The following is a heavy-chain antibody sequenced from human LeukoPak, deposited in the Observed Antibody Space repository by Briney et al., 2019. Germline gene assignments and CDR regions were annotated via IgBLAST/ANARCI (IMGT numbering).Heavy chain of an antibody. CDR1: GFTFSTYA. V-gene: IGHV3-23*01. CDR2: ISGSGGST. CDR3: AKRITVVAGDAFDF. Sequence: WGSLTLSCAASGFTFSTYAMSWVRQAPGKGLEWVSSISGSGGSTFYADSVKGRFTISRDNSKNTLYLQMNSLRAEDTAVYYCAKRITVVAGDAFDFWGQGTMVTVSA. D-gene: IGHD1-14*01. J-gene: IGHJ3*01.